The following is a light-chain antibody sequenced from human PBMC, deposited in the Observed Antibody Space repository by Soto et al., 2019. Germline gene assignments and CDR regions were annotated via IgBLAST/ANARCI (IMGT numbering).Light chain of an antibody. J-gene: IGKJ4*01. V-gene: IGKV3-15*01. Sequence: EIVMTQSPATLSVSPGETATLSCRASQSVGRAVAWYQHKPGQAPRHLIVAASIRATGVPGRFSGGGSGTEFTLTISSLQSEDFAFYYCQQYRNWPPLTFGGGTTVEIK. CDR1: QSVGRA. CDR2: AAS. CDR3: QQYRNWPPLT.